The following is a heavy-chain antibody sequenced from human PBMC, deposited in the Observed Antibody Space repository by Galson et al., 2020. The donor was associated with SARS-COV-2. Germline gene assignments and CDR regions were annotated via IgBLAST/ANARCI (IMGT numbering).Heavy chain of an antibody. CDR1: GGSISTGSYY. Sequence: ETSETLSLTCTVSGGSISTGSYYWGWIRQPPGKGLAWIGSIHYSGSTYYNPSLKSRVTIFVDTSKNQFSLKLRSVTAADTAVYYCARPREYDNSGFHYYGVDVWGQGTTVTVSS. CDR2: IHYSGST. CDR3: ARPREYDNSGFHYYGVDV. J-gene: IGHJ6*02. V-gene: IGHV4-39*01. D-gene: IGHD3-22*01.